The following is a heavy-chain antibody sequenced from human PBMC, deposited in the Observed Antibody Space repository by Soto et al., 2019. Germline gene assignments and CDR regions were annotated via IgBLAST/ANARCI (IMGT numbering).Heavy chain of an antibody. Sequence: QVPLVESGGGVVQPGRSLRLSCAASGFTFSSYAMHWVRQAPGKGLEWVAVISYDGSNKYYADSVKGRFTISRDNSKTLYLQMNSLRAEDTAVYYCVRDKSPYSSGWHNRHFDYWGQGPLVTVSS. CDR1: GFTFSSYA. V-gene: IGHV3-30-3*01. CDR2: ISYDGSNK. D-gene: IGHD6-19*01. CDR3: VRDKSPYSSGWHNRHFDY. J-gene: IGHJ4*02.